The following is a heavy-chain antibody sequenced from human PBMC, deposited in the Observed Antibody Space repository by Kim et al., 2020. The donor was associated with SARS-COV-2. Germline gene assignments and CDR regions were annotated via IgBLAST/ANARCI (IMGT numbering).Heavy chain of an antibody. CDR2: IYYSGST. Sequence: SETLSLTCTVSGGSISSYYWSWIRQPPGKGLEWIGYIYYSGSTNYNPSLKSRVTISVDTSKNQFSLKLSSVTAADTAVYYCARGQAWDSYAYYFDYWGQGTLVTVSS. J-gene: IGHJ4*02. V-gene: IGHV4-59*13. CDR1: GGSISSYY. CDR3: ARGQAWDSYAYYFDY. D-gene: IGHD5-18*01.